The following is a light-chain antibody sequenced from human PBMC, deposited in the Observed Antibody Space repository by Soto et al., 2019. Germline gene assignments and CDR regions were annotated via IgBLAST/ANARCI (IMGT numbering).Light chain of an antibody. CDR1: SSDVGGYND. Sequence: QSALTQPPSASGSPGQAVAISCTGSSSDVGGYNDVSWYQQHPGKAPKLMIYEVTKRPSGVPDRFSGSKSGNTASLTVSGLQADDEADYYCSSKAGSNNLGLVFGGGTKVTVL. J-gene: IGLJ2*01. V-gene: IGLV2-8*01. CDR3: SSKAGSNNLGLV. CDR2: EVT.